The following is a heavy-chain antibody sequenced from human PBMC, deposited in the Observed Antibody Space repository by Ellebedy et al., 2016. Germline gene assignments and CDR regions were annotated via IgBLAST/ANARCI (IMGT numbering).Heavy chain of an antibody. Sequence: GESLKISXAASGFTFSNSDMHWVRQAPGKGLEWVTSISYDGSNEYYADAVKGRFTISRDNVKNSLYLQLNSLRDEDTAVYYCARDSRRWDLDYWGQGARVTVSS. CDR2: ISYDGSNE. CDR3: ARDSRRWDLDY. D-gene: IGHD3-16*01. CDR1: GFTFSNSD. V-gene: IGHV3-30*03. J-gene: IGHJ4*02.